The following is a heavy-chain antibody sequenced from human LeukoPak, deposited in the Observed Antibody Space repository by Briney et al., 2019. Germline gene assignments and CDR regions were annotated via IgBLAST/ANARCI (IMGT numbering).Heavy chain of an antibody. Sequence: GGSLRLSCAASGFTFSSYAMSWVRQVPGKGLEWVSVISGSGDNTYYADSVKGRFTISRDNSKNTLYLQMNSLRAEDTAVYYCAKNSVPCRSWGQGTLVTVSS. CDR1: GFTFSSYA. J-gene: IGHJ4*02. V-gene: IGHV3-23*01. D-gene: IGHD2-15*01. CDR2: ISGSGDNT. CDR3: AKNSVPCRS.